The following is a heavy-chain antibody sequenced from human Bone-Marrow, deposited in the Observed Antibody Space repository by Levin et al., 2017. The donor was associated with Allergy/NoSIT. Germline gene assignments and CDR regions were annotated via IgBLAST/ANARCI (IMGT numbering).Heavy chain of an antibody. V-gene: IGHV4-31*03. Sequence: SETLSLTCTVSGGSISSGGYYWAWIRQHPGKGLEWIGYIYYSGYTNYNPSLKSRLTISVDTSKNQFSLKLTSVTAADTAVYYCARGNADFDSWGPGTLVTVSS. CDR1: GGSISSGGYY. CDR3: ARGNADFDS. J-gene: IGHJ4*02. D-gene: IGHD1-1*01. CDR2: IYYSGYT.